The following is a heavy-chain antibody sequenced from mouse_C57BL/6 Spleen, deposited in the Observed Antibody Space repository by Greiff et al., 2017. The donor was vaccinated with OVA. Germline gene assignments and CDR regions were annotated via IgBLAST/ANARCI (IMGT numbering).Heavy chain of an antibody. J-gene: IGHJ1*03. CDR3: ARATVVAIYWYFDV. V-gene: IGHV3-6*01. Sequence: DVQLQESGPGLVKPSQSLSLTCSVTGYSITSGYYWNWIRQFPGNKLEWMGYISYDGSNNYNPSLKNRISITRDTSKNQFFLKLNSVTTEDTATYYCARATVVAIYWYFDVWGTGTTVTVSS. CDR2: ISYDGSN. CDR1: GYSITSGYY. D-gene: IGHD1-1*01.